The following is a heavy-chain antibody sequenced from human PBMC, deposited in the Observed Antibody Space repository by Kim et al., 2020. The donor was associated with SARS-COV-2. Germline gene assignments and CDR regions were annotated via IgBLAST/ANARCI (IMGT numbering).Heavy chain of an antibody. D-gene: IGHD1-26*01. CDR2: IYYSGST. CDR3: ARDRWDYYYYYGMDV. Sequence: SETLSLTCTVSGGSISSYYWSWIRQPPGKGLEWIGYIYYSGSTNYNPSLKSRVTISVDTSKNQFSLKLSSVTAADTAVYYCARDRWDYYYYYGMDVWGQG. J-gene: IGHJ6*02. V-gene: IGHV4-59*13. CDR1: GGSISSYY.